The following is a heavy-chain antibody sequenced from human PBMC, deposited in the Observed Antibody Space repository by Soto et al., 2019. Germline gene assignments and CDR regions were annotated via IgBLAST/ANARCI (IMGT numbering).Heavy chain of an antibody. V-gene: IGHV3-33*08. CDR1: GFAFSTYG. D-gene: IGHD3-10*01. CDR3: VGGIGCWGLRDY. J-gene: IGHJ4*02. CDR2: IWADGSRQ. Sequence: QVQLVESGGGVIQPGKSLRISCSASGFAFSTYGMHWVRQAPGKGLEWVAVIWADGSRQFYGDSVKGRFTISRDNSKNTLYLQMISLRVDVTAVFSFVGGIGCWGLRDYWGQGTLVTVSS.